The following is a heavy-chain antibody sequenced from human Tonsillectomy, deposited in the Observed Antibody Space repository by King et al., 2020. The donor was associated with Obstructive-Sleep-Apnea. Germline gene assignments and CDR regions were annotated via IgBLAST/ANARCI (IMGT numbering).Heavy chain of an antibody. CDR2: INPRGGST. J-gene: IGHJ4*02. D-gene: IGHD6-19*01. Sequence: VQLVESGAEVKKPVASVKVSCKASGYTFSTFYMHWVRQAPGQGLELMGIINPRGGSTSYAQKFQGRGTMTWDTSTSTVYMELSSLRSEDTAVYYCARDTGPGYSSGWFDYWGQGTLVTVSS. V-gene: IGHV1-46*01. CDR1: GYTFSTFY. CDR3: ARDTGPGYSSGWFDY.